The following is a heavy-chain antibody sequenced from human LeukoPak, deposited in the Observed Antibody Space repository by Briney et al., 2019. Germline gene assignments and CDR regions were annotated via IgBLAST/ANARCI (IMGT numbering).Heavy chain of an antibody. CDR2: INAGNGNT. CDR3: ARAGYFDWLLFDY. CDR1: GYTFTSYA. V-gene: IGHV1-3*01. J-gene: IGHJ4*02. D-gene: IGHD3-9*01. Sequence: RASVKVSCKASGYTFTSYAMHWVRQAPGQRLEWMGWINAGNGNTKYSQKFQGRVTITRDTSASTAYMELSSLRSEDTVVYYCARAGYFDWLLFDYWGQGTLVTVSS.